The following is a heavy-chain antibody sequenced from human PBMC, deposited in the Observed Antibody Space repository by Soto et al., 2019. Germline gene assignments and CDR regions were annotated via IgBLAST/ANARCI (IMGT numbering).Heavy chain of an antibody. CDR3: AKVALGPGTSSVSRSYGMDV. CDR2: ISGSGNNK. D-gene: IGHD6-13*01. J-gene: IGHJ6*02. CDR1: GFTFSTFA. Sequence: QLLESGGGLVQPGGSLRLSCAASGFTFSTFAMTWVRQAPGKGLDWVSGISGSGNNKHYADSVKGRFTISRDNAENTVYLQMNSLRAEDTAVYYCAKVALGPGTSSVSRSYGMDVWGQGTTVTVSS. V-gene: IGHV3-23*01.